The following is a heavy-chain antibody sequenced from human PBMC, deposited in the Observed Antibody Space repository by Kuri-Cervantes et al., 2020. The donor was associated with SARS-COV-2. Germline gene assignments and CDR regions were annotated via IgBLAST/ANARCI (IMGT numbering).Heavy chain of an antibody. J-gene: IGHJ6*02. CDR3: ARRVPGSSWRPTTPYYYYGMDV. D-gene: IGHD6-13*01. Sequence: ASVKVSCKASGYTFTSYAMHWVRQAPGQGLEWMGWINPNSGGTNYAQKFQGRVTMTEDTSTDTAYMELSSLRSEDTAVYYCARRVPGSSWRPTTPYYYYGMDVWGQGTTVTVSS. CDR2: INPNSGGT. V-gene: IGHV1-2*02. CDR1: GYTFTSYA.